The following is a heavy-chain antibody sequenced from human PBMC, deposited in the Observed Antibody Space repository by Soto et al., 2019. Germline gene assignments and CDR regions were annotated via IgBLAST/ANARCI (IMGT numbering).Heavy chain of an antibody. D-gene: IGHD3-3*01. CDR2: INIGSDYL. V-gene: IGHV3-21*04. Sequence: GGSLRLSCAASGFTFSTYSMNWVRQAPGKGLEWVSSINIGSDYLYYADSVKGRFTISRDNAKNSLYLQMNSLRAEDTAVYYCARAVPYDFWSGYYHPARGWFDPWGQGTLVTVSS. CDR1: GFTFSTYS. J-gene: IGHJ5*02. CDR3: ARAVPYDFWSGYYHPARGWFDP.